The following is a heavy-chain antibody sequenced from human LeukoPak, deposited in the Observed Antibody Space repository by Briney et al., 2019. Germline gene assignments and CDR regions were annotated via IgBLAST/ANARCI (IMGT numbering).Heavy chain of an antibody. CDR3: ARDFWDDFEYFDL. V-gene: IGHV3-23*01. D-gene: IGHD3-3*01. Sequence: GGSLRLSCAASGFTFSSHAMSWVRHAPGKGLEWVSPINGSGNNTYYADSVKGRVTISRDNAKNTLYLQMNSLRVEDTALYYCARDFWDDFEYFDLWGRGTLVTVSS. CDR1: GFTFSSHA. J-gene: IGHJ2*01. CDR2: INGSGNNT.